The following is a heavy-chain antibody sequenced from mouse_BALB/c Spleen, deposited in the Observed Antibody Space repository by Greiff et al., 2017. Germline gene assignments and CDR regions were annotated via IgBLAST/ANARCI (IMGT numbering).Heavy chain of an antibody. D-gene: IGHD1-1*02. V-gene: IGHV1-9*01. CDR2: ILPGSGST. J-gene: IGHJ3*01. CDR1: GYTFSSYW. Sequence: QVQLQQSGAELMKPGASVKISCKATGYTFSSYWIEWVKQRPGHGLEWIGEILPGSGSTNYNEKFKGKATFTADTSSNTAYMQLSSLTSEDSAVYYCARRGSYAWFAYWGQGTLVTVSA. CDR3: ARRGSYAWFAY.